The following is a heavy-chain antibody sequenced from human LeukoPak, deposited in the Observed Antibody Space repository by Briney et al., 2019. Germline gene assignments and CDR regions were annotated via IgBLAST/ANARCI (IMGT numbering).Heavy chain of an antibody. Sequence: GGSLRLSCAASGFTFSSYSMNWVRQAPGKGLEWVSYISSSTINYADSVKGRFTISRDNAKNSLYLQMNSLRAEDTAVYYCARDVVVVTAIRAFDIWGQGTMVAVSS. J-gene: IGHJ3*02. D-gene: IGHD2-21*02. CDR2: ISSSTI. CDR3: ARDVVVVTAIRAFDI. CDR1: GFTFSSYS. V-gene: IGHV3-48*04.